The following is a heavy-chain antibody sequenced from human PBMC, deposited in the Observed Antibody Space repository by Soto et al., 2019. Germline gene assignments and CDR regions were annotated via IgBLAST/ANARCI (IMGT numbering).Heavy chain of an antibody. V-gene: IGHV4-4*02. Sequence: QVQLQESGPGLVKPSGTLSLTCTVSGASISSTSSGDWWSWVRQPPGKGLEWIGEVHHSANTNYNPALKSRVTMSVDKSKTQFSLRLSSVTAADTAVYYCAKMVGATLVDYWGQGTRVTVSS. J-gene: IGHJ4*02. CDR3: AKMVGATLVDY. D-gene: IGHD1-26*01. CDR1: GASISSTSSGDW. CDR2: VHHSANT.